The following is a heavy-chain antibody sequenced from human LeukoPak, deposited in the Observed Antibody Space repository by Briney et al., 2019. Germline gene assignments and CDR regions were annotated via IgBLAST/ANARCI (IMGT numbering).Heavy chain of an antibody. V-gene: IGHV1-69*05. Sequence: GASVKVSCKTSGGTFNSYAINWVRQAPGQGLEGMGGIIPRLGTTKYIQKVQGRMTITTDESTTTAYMELSSLRSEDTAVYYCAADGTDWGQGTLVTISS. CDR3: AADGTD. CDR1: GGTFNSYA. CDR2: IIPRLGTT. J-gene: IGHJ4*02.